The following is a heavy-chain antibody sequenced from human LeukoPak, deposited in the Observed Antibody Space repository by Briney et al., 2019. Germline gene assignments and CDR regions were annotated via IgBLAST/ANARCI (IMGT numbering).Heavy chain of an antibody. CDR1: GGSISSYY. CDR3: ARDQRWSSRSYYYYYMDV. V-gene: IGHV4-4*07. D-gene: IGHD6-13*01. CDR2: IYTSGST. Sequence: PSETLSLTCTVSGGSISSYYWSWIRQPAGKGLEWIGRIYTSGSTNYNPSLKSRVTMSVDTSKNQFSLKLSSVTAADTAVYYCARDQRWSSRSYYYYYMDVWGKGTTVTVSS. J-gene: IGHJ6*03.